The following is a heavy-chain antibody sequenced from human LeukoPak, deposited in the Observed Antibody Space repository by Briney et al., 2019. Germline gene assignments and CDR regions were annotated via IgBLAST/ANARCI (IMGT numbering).Heavy chain of an antibody. CDR1: GFTFSSNA. D-gene: IGHD6-19*01. V-gene: IGHV3-30-3*01. Sequence: RGSLRLSGAASGFTFSSNAMPWIRKAPGKGLGWVAVISYDGSNKYYADSVKGRSTISRDNSKNTLYLQMNSLRAEDTAVYYCAKDQWIVAGTAFDYWGQGTLVTVSS. J-gene: IGHJ4*02. CDR3: AKDQWIVAGTAFDY. CDR2: ISYDGSNK.